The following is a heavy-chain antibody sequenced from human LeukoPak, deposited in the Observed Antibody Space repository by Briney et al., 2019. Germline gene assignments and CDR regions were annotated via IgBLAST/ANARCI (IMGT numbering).Heavy chain of an antibody. D-gene: IGHD3-10*01. J-gene: IGHJ4*02. CDR1: GFTFGDYA. Sequence: GGSLRLSCTASGFTFGDYAMSWVRQAPGKGLEWVGFIRSKAYGGTTEYAASVKGRFTISRDDSKSIAYLQMNSLKTEDTAVYYCTSQRYYYGSGRPYYFDYWGQGTLVTVSS. CDR3: TSQRYYYGSGRPYYFDY. CDR2: IRSKAYGGTT. V-gene: IGHV3-49*04.